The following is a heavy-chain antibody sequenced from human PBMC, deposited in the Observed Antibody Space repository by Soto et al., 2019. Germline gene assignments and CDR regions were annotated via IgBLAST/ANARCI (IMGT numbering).Heavy chain of an antibody. CDR1: GFTFSNYP. CDR2: ISDSGGTT. CDR3: AKDPYCSSISCYAGNFYY. V-gene: IGHV3-23*01. D-gene: IGHD2-2*01. Sequence: EVQLLESGGGLVQPGGSLRLSCAASGFTFSNYPMSWVRQAPGKGLEWVSYISDSGGTTYYADSVKGRFTISRGNSKNTLYLQMNSLRAEDTAVYYCAKDPYCSSISCYAGNFYYWGQGALVTVSS. J-gene: IGHJ4*02.